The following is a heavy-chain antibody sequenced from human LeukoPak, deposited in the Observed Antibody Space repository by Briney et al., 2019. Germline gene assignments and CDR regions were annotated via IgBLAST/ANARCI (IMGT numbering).Heavy chain of an antibody. Sequence: SETLSLTCTVSGGSISSYYWSWIRQPPGKGLEWIGYIYYSGSTNYNPSLKSRVTISVDTSKNQFSLKLSSVTAADTAVYYCARFYLNSSSWYWYYYGMDVWGQGTTVTVSS. J-gene: IGHJ6*02. D-gene: IGHD6-13*01. CDR2: IYYSGST. CDR1: GGSISSYY. CDR3: ARFYLNSSSWYWYYYGMDV. V-gene: IGHV4-59*08.